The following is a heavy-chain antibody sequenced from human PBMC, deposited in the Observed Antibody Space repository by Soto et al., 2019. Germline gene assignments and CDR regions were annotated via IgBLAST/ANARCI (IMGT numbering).Heavy chain of an antibody. CDR2: IKSKTDGGTT. D-gene: IGHD3-10*01. Sequence: EVQLVESGGGLVKPGGSLRLSCAASGFTFSNAWMSWVRQAPGKGLEWVGRIKSKTDGGTTDYAAPVKGRFTISRDDSNNTLYLQMNSLKAEDTAVYYCTTVVLPSRAFRGRFDYWGQGTLVTVSS. CDR3: TTVVLPSRAFRGRFDY. V-gene: IGHV3-15*01. J-gene: IGHJ4*02. CDR1: GFTFSNAW.